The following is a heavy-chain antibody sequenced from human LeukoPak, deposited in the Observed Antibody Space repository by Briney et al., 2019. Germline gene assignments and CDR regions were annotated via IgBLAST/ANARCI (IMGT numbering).Heavy chain of an antibody. Sequence: NPGGSLRLSCAASGFTFSSYSMNWVRQAPGKGLEWVSSISSSSSYIYYADSVKGRFTISRDNAKNSLYLQMNSLRAEDTAVYYCAMGPPDYDSSGYYYIYWGQGTLVTVSS. V-gene: IGHV3-21*01. D-gene: IGHD3-22*01. CDR3: AMGPPDYDSSGYYYIY. J-gene: IGHJ4*02. CDR1: GFTFSSYS. CDR2: ISSSSSYI.